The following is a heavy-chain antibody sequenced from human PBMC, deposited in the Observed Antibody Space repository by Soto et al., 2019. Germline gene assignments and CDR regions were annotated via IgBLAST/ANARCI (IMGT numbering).Heavy chain of an antibody. CDR1: GGSMSGYY. Sequence: QVQLQESGPGLVKPSETLSLTCRVSGGSMSGYYWSWVRLAPGKGLEWSVYVYYTGSTNYSPSLQSRVSISVDTSNKHVSRSLSLVTAAVPAVYFCARSIAVPGGHIDHWGQRIRVTISS. J-gene: IGHJ4*02. V-gene: IGHV4-59*01. CDR2: VYYTGST. D-gene: IGHD6-6*01. CDR3: ARSIAVPGGHIDH.